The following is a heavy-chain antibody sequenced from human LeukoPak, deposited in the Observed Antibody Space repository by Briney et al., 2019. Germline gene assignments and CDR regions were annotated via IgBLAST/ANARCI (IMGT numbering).Heavy chain of an antibody. Sequence: PGGSLRLSCAASGFTVSNNYMSWVRQAPGKGLEWVSVIYSDGNTYDADSVKGRFTISRDNSKNTLYLQMNSLRAEDTAVYYCARATLGFGANYYSMDVWGQGTTVPV. V-gene: IGHV3-66*01. CDR2: IYSDGNT. CDR1: GFTVSNNY. J-gene: IGHJ6*02. D-gene: IGHD3-10*01. CDR3: ARATLGFGANYYSMDV.